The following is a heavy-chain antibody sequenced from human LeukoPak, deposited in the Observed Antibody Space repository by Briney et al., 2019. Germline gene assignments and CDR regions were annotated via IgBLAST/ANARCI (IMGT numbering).Heavy chain of an antibody. CDR3: ARDAYYDFWSGYYKHYYGMDV. CDR1: GFTFSSYG. J-gene: IGHJ6*02. D-gene: IGHD3-3*01. V-gene: IGHV3-33*01. Sequence: GRSLRLSCAASGFTFSSYGMHWVRQAPGKGLEWVAVIWYDGSNKYYADSVKGRFTISTDNSKNTLYLQMNSLRAEDTAVYYCARDAYYDFWSGYYKHYYGMDVWGQGTTVTVSS. CDR2: IWYDGSNK.